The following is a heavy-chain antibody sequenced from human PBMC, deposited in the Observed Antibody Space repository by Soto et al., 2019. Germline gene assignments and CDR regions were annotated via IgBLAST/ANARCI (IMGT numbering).Heavy chain of an antibody. J-gene: IGHJ2*01. CDR3: ARAVVAVGDVLYFVL. CDR2: IIPILGIA. V-gene: IGHV1-69*02. CDR1: GGTFSSYT. D-gene: IGHD2-15*01. Sequence: QVQLVQSGAEVKKPGSSVKVSCKASGGTFSSYTISWVRQAPGQGLEWMGRIIPILGIANYAQKFQGRVTITADKSTSTAYMELRSWRFGDRAVYYCARAVVAVGDVLYFVLWGRGALVTVSS.